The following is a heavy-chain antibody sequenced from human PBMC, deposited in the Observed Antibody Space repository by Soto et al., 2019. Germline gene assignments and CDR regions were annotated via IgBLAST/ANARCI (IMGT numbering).Heavy chain of an antibody. V-gene: IGHV3-7*01. Sequence: DVQLVESGGGLVQPGGSLRLSCAASGFTFSSYWMSWVRQAPGKGLEWVANIKQGGSEKYYVDSVNGRFTISRDNAKNSLYVQMNSLRAEDTAVYYCAREKRANGYFDYWGQGTLVTVSS. J-gene: IGHJ4*02. CDR3: AREKRANGYFDY. CDR2: IKQGGSEK. D-gene: IGHD6-25*01. CDR1: GFTFSSYW.